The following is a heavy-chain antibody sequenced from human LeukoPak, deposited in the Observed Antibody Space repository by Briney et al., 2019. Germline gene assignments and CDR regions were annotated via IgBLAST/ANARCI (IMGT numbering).Heavy chain of an antibody. D-gene: IGHD3-9*01. CDR3: ARDQEVYDILTGFDY. Sequence: PGGSVRLSCAASGFTFSSYGMDWVRHAPGKGLEWVAVIWCDGSNKYYADSVKGRFTISRDNSKNTLYLQMNSLRAEDTAVYYCARDQEVYDILTGFDYWGQGNLVTVSS. CDR1: GFTFSSYG. J-gene: IGHJ4*02. CDR2: IWCDGSNK. V-gene: IGHV3-33*01.